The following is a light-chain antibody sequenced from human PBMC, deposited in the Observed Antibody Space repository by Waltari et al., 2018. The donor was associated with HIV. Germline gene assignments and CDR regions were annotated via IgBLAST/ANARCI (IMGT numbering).Light chain of an antibody. Sequence: DIVMTQSPAILSVSPGERVTLSCRASQGVGSNLAWYQQKVGQAPRLLIYGAATRAAEIPVRFSGSGSGTDSTRTIDSLQSEDFATYYCQQYNIRPRGNTGGQGTKLQIK. V-gene: IGKV3-15*01. J-gene: IGKJ2*01. CDR2: GAA. CDR3: QQYNIRPRGNT. CDR1: QGVGSN.